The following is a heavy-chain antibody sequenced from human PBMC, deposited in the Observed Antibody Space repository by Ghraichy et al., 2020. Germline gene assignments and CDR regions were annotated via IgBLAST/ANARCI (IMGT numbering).Heavy chain of an antibody. CDR3: AKGPYYYDSSGYYDDAFDI. CDR2: ISGSGGST. Sequence: RGSLRLSCAASGFTFSSYAMSWVRQAPGKGLEWVSAISGSGGSTYYADSVKGRFTISRDNSKNTLYLQMNSLRAEDTAVYYCAKGPYYYDSSGYYDDAFDIWGQGTMVTVSS. V-gene: IGHV3-23*01. D-gene: IGHD3-22*01. CDR1: GFTFSSYA. J-gene: IGHJ3*02.